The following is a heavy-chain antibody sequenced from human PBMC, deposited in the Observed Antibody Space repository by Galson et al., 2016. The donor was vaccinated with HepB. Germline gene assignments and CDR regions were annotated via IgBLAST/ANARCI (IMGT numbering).Heavy chain of an antibody. CDR3: ARHPAGYYDN. Sequence: ETLSLTCTVSGGSITSYDYYWAWIRQPPGKEKEWAASIYYSGSTYYNPSLNSRVTISRDTSNNRFSLDLTSVTAADTAGYYCARHPAGYYDNWGQGILVTVSS. V-gene: IGHV4-39*01. J-gene: IGHJ4*02. CDR1: GGSITSYDYY. D-gene: IGHD2-15*01. CDR2: IYYSGST.